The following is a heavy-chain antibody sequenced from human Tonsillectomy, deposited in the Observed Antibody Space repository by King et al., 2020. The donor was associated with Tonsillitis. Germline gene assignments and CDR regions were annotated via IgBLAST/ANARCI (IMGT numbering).Heavy chain of an antibody. V-gene: IGHV3-9*01. CDR2: ISWNSGSI. D-gene: IGHD2-21*02. J-gene: IGHJ4*02. CDR3: AKMGTAIGGYFDY. CDR1: GFTFDDYA. Sequence: VQLVESGGGLVQPGRSLRLSCAASGFTFDDYAMHWVRQAPGKGLEWVSGISWNSGSIGYADSVKGRFTISRDNAKNSLCLQMNSLRAEDTALYYCAKMGTAIGGYFDYWGQGTLVTVSS.